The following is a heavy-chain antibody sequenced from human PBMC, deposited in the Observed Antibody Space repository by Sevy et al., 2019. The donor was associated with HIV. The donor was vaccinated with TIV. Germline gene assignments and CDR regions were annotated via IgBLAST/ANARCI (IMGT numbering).Heavy chain of an antibody. CDR3: ASINCGGDCYLYFDY. CDR1: GGSISSSSYY. CDR2: IYYSGST. V-gene: IGHV4-39*01. D-gene: IGHD2-21*02. Sequence: SETLSLTCTVSGGSISSSSYYWGWIRQPPGKGLEWIGSIYYSGSTYYNPSLKSRVTISVDTSKNQFSLKLSSVTAADTAVYYCASINCGGDCYLYFDYWGQGTLVTVSS. J-gene: IGHJ4*02.